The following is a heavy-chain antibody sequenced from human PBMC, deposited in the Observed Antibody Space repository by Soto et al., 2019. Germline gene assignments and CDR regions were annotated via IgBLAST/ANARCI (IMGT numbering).Heavy chain of an antibody. CDR2: MFYNGGT. CDR1: GASISDYY. CDR3: ARYSDWTYFRTYYYYGMDV. Sequence: QVQLQESGPGLVKPSETLSLTCTVSGASISDYYWIWIRQPPGKGLEWIGYMFYNGGTNYNPSLKGRVTMSLDTSKNQFSLKLNSVTAADTAVYYCARYSDWTYFRTYYYYGMDVWGQGTAVIVSS. D-gene: IGHD3-10*01. V-gene: IGHV4-59*08. J-gene: IGHJ6*02.